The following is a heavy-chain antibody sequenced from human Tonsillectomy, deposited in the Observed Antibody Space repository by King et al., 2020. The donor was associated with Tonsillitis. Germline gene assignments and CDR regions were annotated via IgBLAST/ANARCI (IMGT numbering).Heavy chain of an antibody. V-gene: IGHV4-30-4*01. D-gene: IGHD3-16*01. J-gene: IGHJ4*02. CDR3: ARRARGLRFRGFDY. CDR1: GGSISSGDYY. Sequence: VQLQESGPGLVKPSQTLSLTCTVSGGSISSGDYYWSWIRQPPGKGLEWIGDIYYSGSTYSNPSLKSRLTISVDTSKNQFSLKLSSVTAADTAVYYFARRARGLRFRGFDYWGQGTLVTVSS. CDR2: IYYSGST.